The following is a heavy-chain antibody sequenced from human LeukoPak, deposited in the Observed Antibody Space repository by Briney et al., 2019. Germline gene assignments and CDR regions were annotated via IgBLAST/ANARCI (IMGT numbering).Heavy chain of an antibody. CDR3: ARGNEELLTFDY. CDR1: GGSISSGDYY. Sequence: PSETLSLACTVSGGSISSGDYYWSWIRQPPGKGLEWIGYIYYSGSTYYNPSLKSRVTISVDTSKNQFSLKLSSVTAADTAVYYCARGNEELLTFDYWGQGTLVTVSS. CDR2: IYYSGST. J-gene: IGHJ4*02. V-gene: IGHV4-30-4*01. D-gene: IGHD1-26*01.